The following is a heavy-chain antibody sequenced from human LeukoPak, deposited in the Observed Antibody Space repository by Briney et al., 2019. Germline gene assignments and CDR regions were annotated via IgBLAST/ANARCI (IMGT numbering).Heavy chain of an antibody. CDR3: ARKNTGGVDY. CDR1: GFTFDEYV. J-gene: IGHJ4*02. Sequence: QPGGSLRLSCAASGFTFDEYVMHWVRQAPGKGLEWVAVIWYDGSNQYYTDSVKGRFTISRDNSKNTVYLQMNSLRAEDTALYYCARKNTGGVDYWGQGTQVTVSS. V-gene: IGHV3-33*08. CDR2: IWYDGSNQ. D-gene: IGHD2-8*02.